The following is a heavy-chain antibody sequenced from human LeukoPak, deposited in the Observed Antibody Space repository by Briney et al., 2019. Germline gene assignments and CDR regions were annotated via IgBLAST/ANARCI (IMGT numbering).Heavy chain of an antibody. Sequence: SETLSLTCTVSGGSISSSSYYWGWIRQPPGKGLEWIGSIYYSGSTYYNPSLKSRVTISVDTSKNQFSLKLSSVTAADTAVYYCARSGGGFWGYYHYMDVWGKGTTVTVSS. D-gene: IGHD3-10*01. CDR2: IYYSGST. CDR1: GGSISSSSYY. V-gene: IGHV4-39*07. J-gene: IGHJ6*03. CDR3: ARSGGGFWGYYHYMDV.